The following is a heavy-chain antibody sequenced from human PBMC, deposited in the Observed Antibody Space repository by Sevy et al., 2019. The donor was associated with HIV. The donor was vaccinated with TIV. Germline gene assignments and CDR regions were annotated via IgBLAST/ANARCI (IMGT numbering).Heavy chain of an antibody. CDR2: IYYTGST. CDR3: ASARYYDSSGYINWYFDL. CDR1: GDSISSYY. V-gene: IGHV4-59*01. J-gene: IGHJ2*01. Sequence: SETLSLTCTVSGDSISSYYWSWIRQPPGKGLEWIGYIYYTGSTNYNPFLKSRVTIAVNMSKNHFPLKLSSVTAADTAVYYCASARYYDSSGYINWYFDLWGRGTLVTVSS. D-gene: IGHD3-22*01.